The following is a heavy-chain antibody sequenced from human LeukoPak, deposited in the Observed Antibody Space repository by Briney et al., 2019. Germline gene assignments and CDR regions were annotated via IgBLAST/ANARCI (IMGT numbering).Heavy chain of an antibody. Sequence: SSVKVSCKASGGTFSSYAISWVRQAPGQGLEWMGRIIPILGIANYAQKFQGRVTITADKSTSTAYMELSSLRSEDTGVYYCARPAPQGDSPFDYWGQGTLVTVSS. CDR2: IIPILGIA. D-gene: IGHD3-22*01. V-gene: IGHV1-69*04. CDR3: ARPAPQGDSPFDY. J-gene: IGHJ4*02. CDR1: GGTFSSYA.